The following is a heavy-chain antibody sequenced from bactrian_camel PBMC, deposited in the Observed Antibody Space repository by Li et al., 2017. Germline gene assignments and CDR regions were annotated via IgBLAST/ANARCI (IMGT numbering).Heavy chain of an antibody. CDR3: AARYSDYACLDLTDPRAFGY. J-gene: IGHJ6*01. D-gene: IGHD4*01. Sequence: VQLVESGGGSVQAGGSLRLSCLASGFTFRTYSVSWVRQAPGGGLEWVSTDGSVVTYADSVKGRFTISRDTAKNTVHLQMNSLKPDDTAMYYCAARYSDYACLDLTDPRAFGYWGQGTQVTVS. CDR2: DGSVVT. CDR1: GFTFRTYS. V-gene: IGHV3-2*01.